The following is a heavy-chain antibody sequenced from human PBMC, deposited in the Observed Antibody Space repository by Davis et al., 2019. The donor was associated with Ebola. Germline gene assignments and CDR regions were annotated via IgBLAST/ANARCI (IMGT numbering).Heavy chain of an antibody. CDR3: AKGDSGYDFGPDY. J-gene: IGHJ4*02. CDR1: GFTFNNYG. D-gene: IGHD5-12*01. V-gene: IGHV3-30*02. CDR2: IRYDGSNK. Sequence: GESLKISCAASGFTFNNYGMHWVRQAPGKGLEWVAIIRYDGSNKYYADSVKGRFTISRDNSKNTLYLQMNSLRAEDTAVYYCAKGDSGYDFGPDYWGQGTLVTVSS.